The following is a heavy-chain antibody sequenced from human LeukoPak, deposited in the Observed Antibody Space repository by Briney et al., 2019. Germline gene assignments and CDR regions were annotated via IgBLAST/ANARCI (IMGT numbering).Heavy chain of an antibody. CDR1: GFTFSSYS. D-gene: IGHD1-26*01. Sequence: GGSLRLSCSASGFTFSSYSMNWVRQAPGKGLEWVSHITASGTAMFYADSVKGRFTISRDNAKNSLYLQMNSLRDEDTAVYYCASSGSYRFDYWGQGTLVTVSS. CDR2: ITASGTAM. V-gene: IGHV3-48*02. J-gene: IGHJ4*02. CDR3: ASSGSYRFDY.